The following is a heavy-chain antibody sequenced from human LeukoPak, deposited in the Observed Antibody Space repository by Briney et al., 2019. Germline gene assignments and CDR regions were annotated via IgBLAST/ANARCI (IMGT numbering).Heavy chain of an antibody. V-gene: IGHV3-21*01. Sequence: GGSLRLSCAASGFTFSIYSMHWVLQTPGKGLEWVSSISSSSSYIYYADSVKGRFTISRDNAKNSLCLQMNSLRAEDTAVYYCARDQTTGGAFDIWGQGTMVTVSS. J-gene: IGHJ3*02. CDR1: GFTFSIYS. D-gene: IGHD1-14*01. CDR3: ARDQTTGGAFDI. CDR2: ISSSSSYI.